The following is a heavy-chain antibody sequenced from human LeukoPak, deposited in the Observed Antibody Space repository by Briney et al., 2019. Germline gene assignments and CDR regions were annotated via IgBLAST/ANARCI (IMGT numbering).Heavy chain of an antibody. CDR3: AKGLTPYGGDPFFDY. Sequence: GGSLRLSCAASGLRFRSYAVSWVRQAPGKGLEWVSALSGSGDSTYYADSVKGRFTISRDNSKNTLYLQMNSLRAEDTAVYYCAKGLTPYGGDPFFDYWGQGTLVTVSS. V-gene: IGHV3-23*01. CDR1: GLRFRSYA. CDR2: LSGSGDST. D-gene: IGHD4-23*01. J-gene: IGHJ4*02.